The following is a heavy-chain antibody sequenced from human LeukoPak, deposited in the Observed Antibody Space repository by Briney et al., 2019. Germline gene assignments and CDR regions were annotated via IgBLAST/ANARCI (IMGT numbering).Heavy chain of an antibody. D-gene: IGHD2-15*01. CDR3: ARGSSVVALD. CDR2: ITSEGSST. V-gene: IGHV3-74*01. Sequence: GGSLRLSCAASGFTFSSYWMHWVRQVPGKGLVWVSRITSEGSSTSYADSVKGRFTISRDNAKNTLYLQMNSLRAEDTAVYHCARGSSVVALDWGQGTLVTVSS. CDR1: GFTFSSYW. J-gene: IGHJ4*02.